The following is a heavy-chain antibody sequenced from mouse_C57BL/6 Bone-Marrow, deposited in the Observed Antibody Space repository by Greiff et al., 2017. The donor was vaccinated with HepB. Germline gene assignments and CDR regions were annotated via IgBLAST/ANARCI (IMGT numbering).Heavy chain of an antibody. V-gene: IGHV1-64*01. CDR3: AREPFHYYGSGGFAY. Sequence: QVQLQHPGAELVKPGASVKLSCKASGYTFTSYWMHWVKQRPGQGLEWIGMIHPNSGSTNYNEKFKSKAKLTVDKSSSTAYMQLSSLTSEDSAVYDCAREPFHYYGSGGFAYWGQGTLVTVSA. D-gene: IGHD1-1*01. J-gene: IGHJ3*01. CDR2: IHPNSGST. CDR1: GYTFTSYW.